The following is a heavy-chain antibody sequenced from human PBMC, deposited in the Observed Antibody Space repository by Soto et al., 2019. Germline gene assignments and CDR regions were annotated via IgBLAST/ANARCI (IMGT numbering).Heavy chain of an antibody. D-gene: IGHD3-22*01. CDR1: GFTFSSYA. V-gene: IGHV3-23*01. J-gene: IGHJ4*02. Sequence: PGGSLRLSCAASGFTFSSYAMSWVRQAPGKGLEWVSAISGSGGSTYYADSVKGRFTISRDNSKNTLYLQMNSLRAEDTAVYYCAKXISGITMIVVAEYYFDYWGQGTLVTVSS. CDR2: ISGSGGST. CDR3: AKXISGITMIVVAEYYFDY.